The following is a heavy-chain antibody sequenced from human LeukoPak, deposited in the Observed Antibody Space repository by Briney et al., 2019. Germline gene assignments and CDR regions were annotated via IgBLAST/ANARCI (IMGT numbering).Heavy chain of an antibody. J-gene: IGHJ5*02. D-gene: IGHD6-13*01. V-gene: IGHV3-15*01. CDR3: TTGPYHSSISAP. CDR1: GFTFSNAR. Sequence: GGSLRLSCAASGFTFSNARMSWVRQAPGKGLEWVGRIKSKTDGGTTDYAAPVKGRFTISRDDSKNTLYLQMNSLKTEDTAVYYCTTGPYHSSISAPWGQGTLVTVSS. CDR2: IKSKTDGGTT.